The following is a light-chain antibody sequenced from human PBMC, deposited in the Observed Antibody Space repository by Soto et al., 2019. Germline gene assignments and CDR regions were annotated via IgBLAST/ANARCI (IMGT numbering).Light chain of an antibody. CDR2: DDI. CDR1: NIGSKS. V-gene: IGLV3-21*02. CDR3: QVWGSSSDPVV. J-gene: IGLJ2*01. Sequence: SYELTQPPSLSVAPGQTARITCGGNNIGSKSVHWYQQKPGQVPVLVVYDDIDRPSGIPERFSGSNSGNTATLTISRVEVGDEADYYCQVWGSSSDPVVFGGGTKVTVL.